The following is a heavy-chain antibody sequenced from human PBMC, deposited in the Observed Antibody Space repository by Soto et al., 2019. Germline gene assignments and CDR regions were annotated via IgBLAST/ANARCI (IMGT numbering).Heavy chain of an antibody. CDR3: AKDSYSSSSGFDY. V-gene: IGHV3-43*01. Sequence: PGGSLRLSCAASGFTFDDYTMHWVRQAPGKGLEWVSLISWDGGSTYYADSVKGQFTISRDNSKNSLYLQMNSLRTEDTALYYCAKDSYSSSSGFDYWGPGTLVTVSS. CDR2: ISWDGGST. CDR1: GFTFDDYT. J-gene: IGHJ4*02. D-gene: IGHD6-6*01.